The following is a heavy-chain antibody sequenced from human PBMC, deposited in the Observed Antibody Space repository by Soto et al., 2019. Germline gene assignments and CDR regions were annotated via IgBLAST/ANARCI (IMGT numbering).Heavy chain of an antibody. CDR2: ISYDGSNQ. Sequence: VKLVESGGGVVQPGGSLRLSCAASGFTFNIYGVHWVRQAPDKGLEWVALISYDGSNQYYADSVKGRFTISRDNSTNTLFLQMNSLTADDTAVYYCAKDQASGQGDFDPWGQGTLVTVSS. J-gene: IGHJ5*02. D-gene: IGHD2-21*02. V-gene: IGHV3-30*18. CDR3: AKDQASGQGDFDP. CDR1: GFTFNIYG.